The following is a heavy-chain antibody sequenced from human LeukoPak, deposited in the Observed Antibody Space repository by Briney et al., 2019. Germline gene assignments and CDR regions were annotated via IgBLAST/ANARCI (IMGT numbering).Heavy chain of an antibody. CDR2: ISSASGCI. V-gene: IGHV3-21*05. D-gene: IGHD2-2*01. CDR3: ARLPAYCSSTSCYYDY. Sequence: GGSLRLSCAASGFTFSSYSMNWVRQAPGKGLEWVSYISSASGCIYYADSVKGRFTISRDNAKNSLFLQMNSLRAEDTAVYYCARLPAYCSSTSCYYDYWGQGTLVTVSS. J-gene: IGHJ4*02. CDR1: GFTFSSYS.